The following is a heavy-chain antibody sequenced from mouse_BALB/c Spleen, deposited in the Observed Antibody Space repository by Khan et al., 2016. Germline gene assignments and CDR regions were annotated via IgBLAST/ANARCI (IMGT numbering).Heavy chain of an antibody. CDR3: ARGAY. Sequence: QVQLQQSGAELMKPGASVKISCKATGYTFSSYWIEWVKQRPGHGLEWIGEILPGSGSTNYNEKFKVKATFTADTSSNTAYMQLSSLTSEDAAVYYGARGAYWGQGTLVTVSA. V-gene: IGHV1-9*01. J-gene: IGHJ3*01. CDR2: ILPGSGST. CDR1: GYTFSSYW.